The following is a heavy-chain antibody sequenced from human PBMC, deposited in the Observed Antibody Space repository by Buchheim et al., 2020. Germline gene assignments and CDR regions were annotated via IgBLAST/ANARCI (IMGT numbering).Heavy chain of an antibody. CDR1: GGSISSGGYY. J-gene: IGHJ6*02. V-gene: IGHV4-31*03. CDR3: ARDSLFRSGSYGLGYYYYGMDV. Sequence: QVQLQESGPGLVKPSQTLSLTCTVSGGSISSGGYYWSWIRQHPGKGLEWIGYIYYSGSTYYHPSLKSRVTISVDTSKNQFSLKLSSVTAADTAVYYCARDSLFRSGSYGLGYYYYGMDVWGQGTT. CDR2: IYYSGST. D-gene: IGHD3-10*01.